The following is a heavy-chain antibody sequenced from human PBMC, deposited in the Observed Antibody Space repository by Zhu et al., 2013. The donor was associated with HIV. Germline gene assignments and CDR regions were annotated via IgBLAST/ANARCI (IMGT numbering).Heavy chain of an antibody. D-gene: IGHD3-10*01. CDR1: GYTFTSYD. CDR3: TRTMVRGTPPMDY. V-gene: IGHV1-8*01. J-gene: IGHJ4*02. Sequence: QVQPVQSGAEVKMPGASVKVSCKTSGYTFTSYDINWVRQAPGQGLECLGWMNPDSGNTGYAQRFQARVSMTFDTSISTAYMELSSLTSEDTAVYYCTRTMVRGTPPMDYWGPGNPGHRLL. CDR2: MNPDSGNT.